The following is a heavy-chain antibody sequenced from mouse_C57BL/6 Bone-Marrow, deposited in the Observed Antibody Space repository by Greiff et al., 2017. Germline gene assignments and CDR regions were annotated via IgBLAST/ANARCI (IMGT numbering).Heavy chain of an antibody. CDR1: GFTFSSYG. CDR3: ARRSSGYPYAMDY. CDR2: ISSGGSYT. Sequence: EVQLQQPGGDLVKPGGSLKLSCAASGFTFSSYGMSWVRQTPDKRLEWVATISSGGSYTYYPDSVKGRFTISRDNAKNTLYLQMSSLKSEDTAMXYCARRSSGYPYAMDYWGQGTSVTVSS. J-gene: IGHJ4*01. V-gene: IGHV5-6*01. D-gene: IGHD3-2*02.